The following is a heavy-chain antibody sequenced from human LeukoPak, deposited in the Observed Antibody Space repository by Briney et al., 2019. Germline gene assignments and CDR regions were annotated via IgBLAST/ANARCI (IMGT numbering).Heavy chain of an antibody. CDR3: ARGGYDHFDY. V-gene: IGHV4-61*02. Sequence: SETLSLTCTVSGGSISSGNYYWSWIRQPAGKGLEWIGRIYSSGSTNYNPSLKSRVTISVDTSKNQFSLKLSSVTAADTAVYYCARGGYDHFDYWGQGTLVTVSS. D-gene: IGHD5-12*01. CDR2: IYSSGST. J-gene: IGHJ4*02. CDR1: GGSISSGNYY.